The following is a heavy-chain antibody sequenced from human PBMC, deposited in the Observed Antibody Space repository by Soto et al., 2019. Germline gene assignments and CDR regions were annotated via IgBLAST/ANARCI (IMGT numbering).Heavy chain of an antibody. V-gene: IGHV1-46*01. Sequence: QVQLVQSGAEVKKPGASVKVSCKASGYTFTSYYMHWVRQAPGQGLEWMGIINPSGGSTSYAQKFHGRVTMTRDTSTSTVYMELSSLRSEDTAVYYCARGAITMIVVADTLDYWGQGTLVTVSS. CDR3: ARGAITMIVVADTLDY. CDR1: GYTFTSYY. J-gene: IGHJ4*02. D-gene: IGHD3-22*01. CDR2: INPSGGST.